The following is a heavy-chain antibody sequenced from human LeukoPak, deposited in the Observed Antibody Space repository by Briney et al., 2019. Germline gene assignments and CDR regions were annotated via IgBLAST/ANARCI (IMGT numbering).Heavy chain of an antibody. CDR2: ISYDGSNK. D-gene: IGHD2-2*01. V-gene: IGHV3-30-3*01. CDR1: GFTVSSNY. Sequence: GGSLRLSCAASGFTVSSNYISWVRQAPGEGLEWVAVISYDGSNKYYADSVKGRFTISRDNSKNTLYLQMNSLRAEDTAVYYCARDIVVVPDYYYGMDVWGQGTTVTVSS. CDR3: ARDIVVVPDYYYGMDV. J-gene: IGHJ6*02.